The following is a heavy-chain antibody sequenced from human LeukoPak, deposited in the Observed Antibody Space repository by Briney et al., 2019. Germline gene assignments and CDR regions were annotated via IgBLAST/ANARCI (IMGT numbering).Heavy chain of an antibody. CDR1: GFSFNGYG. V-gene: IGHV3-73*01. J-gene: IGHJ2*01. D-gene: IGHD1-26*01. CDR3: TRSASVDIGGRPDFCYFDL. CDR2: IRSKAKSYAT. Sequence: GGSLKLSCEGSGFSFNGYGLHWVRQASGKGLEWIGRIRSKAKSYATAYVESVKGRFIVSRDDSKRSAYLQMTDLKTEDTAVYYCTRSASVDIGGRPDFCYFDLWGRGTLVPVST.